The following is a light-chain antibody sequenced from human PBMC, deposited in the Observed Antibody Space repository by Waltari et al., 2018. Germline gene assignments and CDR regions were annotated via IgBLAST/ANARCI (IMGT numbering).Light chain of an antibody. Sequence: QSVLTHPPSASGTPGLRVPISCSGSSPNIVSNPVNWYQQLPGTAPKRLIYSTNRRPSGVPDRFSGSKSGTSASLAISGLQSEDEADYYCATWDDSLNAAVFGGGTQLSVL. V-gene: IGLV1-44*01. CDR2: STN. J-gene: IGLJ7*01. CDR3: ATWDDSLNAAV. CDR1: SPNIVSNP.